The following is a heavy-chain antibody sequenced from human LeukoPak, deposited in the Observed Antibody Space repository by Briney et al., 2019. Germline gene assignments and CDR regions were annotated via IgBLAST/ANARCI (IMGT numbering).Heavy chain of an antibody. J-gene: IGHJ4*02. Sequence: GASVKVSCKASGYTFTSYGLSWVRQAPGQGLEWMGWISTYNGNTNYAQKFQGRVTMTRDMSTSTVYMELSSLRSEDTAVYYCARGLRAREVAGGAGLDYWGQGTLVTVSS. D-gene: IGHD6-19*01. CDR1: GYTFTSYG. V-gene: IGHV1-18*01. CDR2: ISTYNGNT. CDR3: ARGLRAREVAGGAGLDY.